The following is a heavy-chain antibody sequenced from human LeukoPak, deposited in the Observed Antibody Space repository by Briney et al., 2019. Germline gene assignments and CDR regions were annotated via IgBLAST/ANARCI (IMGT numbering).Heavy chain of an antibody. CDR2: INPNSGGT. CDR3: ARGTYYYGSGDDAFDI. V-gene: IGHV1-2*02. D-gene: IGHD3-10*01. J-gene: IGHJ3*02. Sequence: ASVTVSCKASGYTFTRYYMHWVRQAPGQGLEWMGWINPNSGGTNYAQKFQGRVTMTRDTSISTAYMELSRLRSDDTAVYYCARGTYYYGSGDDAFDIWGQGTMVTVSS. CDR1: GYTFTRYY.